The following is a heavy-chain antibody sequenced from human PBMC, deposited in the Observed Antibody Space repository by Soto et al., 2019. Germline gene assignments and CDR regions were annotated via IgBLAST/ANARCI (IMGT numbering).Heavy chain of an antibody. CDR2: INSDGSYT. Sequence: VGSVRLSCVASGLIFSNCWMYWVRQAPGMGLVWVSHINSDGSYTTYADSVKGRFTISRDNAKNTLYLQMNSLRAEDTAVYYCVRAIGHYGMDVWGRGTTVTVSS. CDR1: GLIFSNCW. J-gene: IGHJ6*02. D-gene: IGHD3-22*01. V-gene: IGHV3-74*01. CDR3: VRAIGHYGMDV.